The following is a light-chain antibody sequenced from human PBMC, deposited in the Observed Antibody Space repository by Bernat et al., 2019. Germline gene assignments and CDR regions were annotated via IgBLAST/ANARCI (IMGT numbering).Light chain of an antibody. Sequence: DIQMTQSPSSLSSSVVARVTITFRASQGISNSLAWYQQKLGKVPKLLIYATSTLQSGVPSRFSGSGSGTDFTLTISSLQPEDVATYYCQKYNSAPFTFRHGSKVDIK. CDR3: QKYNSAPFT. V-gene: IGKV1-27*01. CDR1: QGISNS. J-gene: IGKJ3*01. CDR2: ATS.